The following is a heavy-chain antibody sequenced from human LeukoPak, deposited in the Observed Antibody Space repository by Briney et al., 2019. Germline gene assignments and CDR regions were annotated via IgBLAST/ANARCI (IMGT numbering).Heavy chain of an antibody. Sequence: GGSLRLSCATSGFTFSSYAMSWVRQAPGRGLEWVSVISGGGGSTYYADSVKGRFTISRDNSKNTLYLQMSSLRAEDTAEYYCAKGSSSNCYTGLDYWGQGTLVTVSS. V-gene: IGHV3-23*01. J-gene: IGHJ4*02. D-gene: IGHD2-2*02. CDR2: ISGGGGST. CDR3: AKGSSSNCYTGLDY. CDR1: GFTFSSYA.